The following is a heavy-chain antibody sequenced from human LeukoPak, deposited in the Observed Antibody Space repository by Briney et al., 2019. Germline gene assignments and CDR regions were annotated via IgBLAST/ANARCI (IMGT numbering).Heavy chain of an antibody. CDR2: IRSEAHGGTT. V-gene: IGHV3-49*04. J-gene: IGHJ3*02. D-gene: IGHD5-18*01. CDR3: TRAQFRGYGAFDI. Sequence: GGSLRLSCTASGFTFGDYGMSWVRQAPGKGLEWVGFIRSEAHGGTTEYAASVKGRFTISRDDSKSIAYLQMNSLKTEDTAVYYCTRAQFRGYGAFDIWGQGTMVTVSS. CDR1: GFTFGDYG.